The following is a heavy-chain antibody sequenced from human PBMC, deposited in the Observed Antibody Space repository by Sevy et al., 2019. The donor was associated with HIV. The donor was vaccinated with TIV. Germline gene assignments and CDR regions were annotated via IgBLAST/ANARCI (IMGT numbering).Heavy chain of an antibody. CDR2: IYYSGGT. J-gene: IGHJ4*02. D-gene: IGHD5-18*01. V-gene: IGHV4-30-4*01. CDR1: GGSVSSSDYY. Sequence: SETLSLTCTVSGGSVSSSDYYWSWIRQPPGKGLQWVGYIYYSGGTYYNPFLNSRVSMSVDTSKNQFSLKLSPVTAADTAVYYCASKRGYSSGPFDYWGQGTLVTVSS. CDR3: ASKRGYSSGPFDY.